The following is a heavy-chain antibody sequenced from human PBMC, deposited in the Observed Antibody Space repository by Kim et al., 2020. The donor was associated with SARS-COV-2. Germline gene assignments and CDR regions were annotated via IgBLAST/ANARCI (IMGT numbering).Heavy chain of an antibody. J-gene: IGHJ4*02. V-gene: IGHV4-59*09. CDR2: ST. Sequence: STKYSPPLKSRVSISADTSKNQFSLRLSSVTSADTAVYYCARGNYATSFDYWGQGTLVTVSS. CDR3: ARGNYATSFDY. D-gene: IGHD1-7*01.